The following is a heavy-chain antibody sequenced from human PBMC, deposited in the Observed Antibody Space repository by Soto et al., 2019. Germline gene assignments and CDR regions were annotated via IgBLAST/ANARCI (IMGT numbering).Heavy chain of an antibody. J-gene: IGHJ6*03. CDR1: GGSFSGYY. CDR3: ARGKWNRMITRYYYYMDV. V-gene: IGHV4-34*01. D-gene: IGHD1-1*01. Sequence: PSETLSLTCAVYGGSFSGYYWSWIRQPPGRGLEWIGEINHSGSTNYNPSLKSRVTISVDTSKNQFSLKLSSVTAADTAVYYCARGKWNRMITRYYYYMDVWGKGTTVTVSS. CDR2: INHSGST.